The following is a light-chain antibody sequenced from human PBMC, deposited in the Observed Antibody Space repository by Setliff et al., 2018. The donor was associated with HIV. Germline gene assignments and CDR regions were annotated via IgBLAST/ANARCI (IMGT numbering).Light chain of an antibody. CDR1: SSDIGDYNY. CDR3: SSYTSSGTLYVV. Sequence: QSVLTQPASVSGSPGQSITISCTGASSDIGDYNYVSWYRQHPGKAPKLIIYDVNNRPSGVSNRFSGSKSGNTASLTISGLQAEDEADYYCSSYTSSGTLYVVFGGGTKVTVL. CDR2: DVN. J-gene: IGLJ2*01. V-gene: IGLV2-14*03.